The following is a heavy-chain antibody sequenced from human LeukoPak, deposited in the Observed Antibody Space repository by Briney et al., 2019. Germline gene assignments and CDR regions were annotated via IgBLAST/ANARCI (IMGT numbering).Heavy chain of an antibody. CDR3: AIIAAGGDVLDV. Sequence: PGGSLRLSCAASGFTFSSYTMSWVRQAPGKGLEWVSVIYSGGSTYYADSVKGRFTISRDNSKNTLYLQMNSLRAEDTAVYYCAIIAAGGDVLDVWGQGTTVTVSS. CDR2: IYSGGST. CDR1: GFTFSSYT. D-gene: IGHD6-25*01. V-gene: IGHV3-66*01. J-gene: IGHJ6*02.